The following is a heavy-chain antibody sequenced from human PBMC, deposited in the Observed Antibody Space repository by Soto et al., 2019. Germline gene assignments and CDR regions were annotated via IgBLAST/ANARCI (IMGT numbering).Heavy chain of an antibody. J-gene: IGHJ3*02. CDR1: GYTFTSYY. CDR2: INPSGGST. Sequence: ASVKVSCKASGYTFTSYYMHWARQAPGQGLEWMGIINPSGGSTSYAQKFQGRVTMTRDTSTSTVYMELSSLRSEDTAVYYCATTVVTPMRAFEIWGQGTMVTVSS. V-gene: IGHV1-46*03. CDR3: ATTVVTPMRAFEI. D-gene: IGHD2-21*02.